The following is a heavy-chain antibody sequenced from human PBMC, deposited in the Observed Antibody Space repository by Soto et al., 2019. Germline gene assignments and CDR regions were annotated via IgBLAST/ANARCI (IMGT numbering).Heavy chain of an antibody. CDR1: GFTVNSNY. CDR3: ARDSYDTSGYRDY. D-gene: IGHD3-22*01. Sequence: GGSLRLSCTTSGFTVNSNYMSWVRQAPGKGLEWVSVIYSGGRTDYADSVKGRFTISRDTSKNTLYLQMNSLRAEDTAVYYCARDSYDTSGYRDYWGQGTLVTVYS. J-gene: IGHJ4*02. CDR2: IYSGGRT. V-gene: IGHV3-53*01.